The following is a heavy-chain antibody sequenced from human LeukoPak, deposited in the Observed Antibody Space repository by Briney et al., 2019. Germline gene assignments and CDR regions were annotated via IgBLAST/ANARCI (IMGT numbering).Heavy chain of an antibody. Sequence: GGSLRLSCEASGFIFSEYWMNWVRQAPGEGLEWVANIKEDGSETYYVDSVKGRFTISRDNARNSLYLQMNSLRAEDTAVYFCARNGLRSGCAAYWGQGTLVTVSS. CDR1: GFIFSEYW. J-gene: IGHJ4*02. CDR3: ARNGLRSGCAAY. CDR2: IKEDGSET. D-gene: IGHD6-19*01. V-gene: IGHV3-7*01.